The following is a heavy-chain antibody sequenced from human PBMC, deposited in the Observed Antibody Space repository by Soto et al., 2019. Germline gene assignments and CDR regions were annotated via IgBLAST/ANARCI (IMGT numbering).Heavy chain of an antibody. J-gene: IGHJ5*02. Sequence: PSETLSLTCAVSGGSISSGGYSWSWIRQPPGKGLEWIGYMYHSGSTYYNPSLKSRVTISVDTSKNQFSLKVTSVTAADTALYYCARDYFDSSDYTTNWLDPWGQGTLVTVSS. CDR2: MYHSGST. CDR3: ARDYFDSSDYTTNWLDP. V-gene: IGHV4-30-2*01. D-gene: IGHD3-22*01. CDR1: GGSISSGGYS.